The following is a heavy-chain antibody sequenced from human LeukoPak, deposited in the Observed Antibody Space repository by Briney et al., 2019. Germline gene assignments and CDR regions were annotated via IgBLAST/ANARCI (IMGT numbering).Heavy chain of an antibody. J-gene: IGHJ4*02. Sequence: GGSLRLSCAASGFIFSDYYMNWIRQAPGRGLEWVSYISSSGNTIYYADSVKGRFTISRDNAKNSLYLQMNSLRAEDTAVYYCARAPGYCSSTSCNYFDYWGQGTLVTVSS. V-gene: IGHV3-11*01. D-gene: IGHD2-2*01. CDR1: GFIFSDYY. CDR3: ARAPGYCSSTSCNYFDY. CDR2: ISSSGNTI.